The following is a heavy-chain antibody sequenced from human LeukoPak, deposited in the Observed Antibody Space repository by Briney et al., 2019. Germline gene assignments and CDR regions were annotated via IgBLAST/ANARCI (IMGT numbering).Heavy chain of an antibody. CDR1: GGSISSYY. D-gene: IGHD2-15*01. V-gene: IGHV4-59*01. CDR2: IYYSGST. CDR3: VRDNCSGGSCYQI. J-gene: IGHJ3*02. Sequence: SETLSLTCTVSGGSISSYYWSWIRQPPGKGLEWIGYIYYSGSTNYNSSLKSRVTISVDTPKNQFSLKLSSVTAADTAVYYCVRDNCSGGSCYQIWGQGTMVTVSS.